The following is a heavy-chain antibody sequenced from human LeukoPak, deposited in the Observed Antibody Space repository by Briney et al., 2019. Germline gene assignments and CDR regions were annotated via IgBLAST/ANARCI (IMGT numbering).Heavy chain of an antibody. V-gene: IGHV1-18*01. J-gene: IGHJ6*02. D-gene: IGHD2-8*01. CDR1: GYTFASHG. CDR2: SSAYNGNT. CDR3: ASDGHCTNGVCHYNGMDV. Sequence: ASVKVSCKASGYTFASHGISWVRQAPGQGLEWMGWSSAYNGNTNYAKAPQGRVTMTTDTSTSTAYMELRSLRSDDTAVYYCASDGHCTNGVCHYNGMDVWGQGTTVTVSS.